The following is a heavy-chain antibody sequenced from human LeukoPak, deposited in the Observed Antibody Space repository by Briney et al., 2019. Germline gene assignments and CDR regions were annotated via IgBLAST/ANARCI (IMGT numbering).Heavy chain of an antibody. J-gene: IGHJ4*02. Sequence: PGGTLRLSCAASGFTISSYGMNWVRQAPGKGLEWVSGISGRAGAGNTYYADSVKGRFTISRDNSKNTLYLQMNSLRPEDTAVYYCAKVGVLYDISGFYPDYWGQGTLVSVSS. CDR3: AKVGVLYDISGFYPDY. CDR1: GFTISSYG. D-gene: IGHD3-22*01. CDR2: ISGRAGAGNT. V-gene: IGHV3-23*01.